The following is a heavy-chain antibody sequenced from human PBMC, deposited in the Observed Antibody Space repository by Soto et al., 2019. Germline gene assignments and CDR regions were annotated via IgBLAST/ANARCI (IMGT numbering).Heavy chain of an antibody. J-gene: IGHJ4*02. V-gene: IGHV3-48*02. CDR3: ARDLGGAFDS. CDR1: GFTFSTFS. CDR2: ISGGGRPI. Sequence: EVQLVESGGGSVQPGGSLRLSCAASGFTFSTFSMNWVRQAPGRGLEWISYISGGGRPISYADSVKGRFTISRDNAKNSLDLPMDSLADEDTAVYYCARDLGGAFDSWGQGTLVTVSS. D-gene: IGHD3-10*01.